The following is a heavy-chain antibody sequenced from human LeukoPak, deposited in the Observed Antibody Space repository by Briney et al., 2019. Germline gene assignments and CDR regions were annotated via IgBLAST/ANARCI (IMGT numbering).Heavy chain of an antibody. CDR1: GFTFSSYA. Sequence: PGGSQRLSCAASGFTFSSYAMHWVRQAPGKGLEWVAVTSYDGTSKYYADSVQGRFTIARDNSENTLYLQMYSLRVEDTAVYYCARDDYYDTSGHHQGWGGFFDYWGQGILVTVSS. J-gene: IGHJ4*02. CDR3: ARDDYYDTSGHHQGWGGFFDY. D-gene: IGHD3-22*01. V-gene: IGHV3-30-3*01. CDR2: TSYDGTSK.